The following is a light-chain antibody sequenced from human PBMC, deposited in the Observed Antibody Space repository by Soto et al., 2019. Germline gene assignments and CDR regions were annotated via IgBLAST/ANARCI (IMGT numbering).Light chain of an antibody. CDR3: HQYGSSPQT. CDR1: QSVSSNY. J-gene: IGKJ1*01. V-gene: IGKV3-20*01. CDR2: GAS. Sequence: VLTQSPGPLSLSPGERATLSCMSSQSVSSNYLAWYQQKPGQAPRLIIYGASTRATGIADRFSGSGSGTDCTLTISRLEPEDSAVYYCHQYGSSPQTFGQGTKVDIK.